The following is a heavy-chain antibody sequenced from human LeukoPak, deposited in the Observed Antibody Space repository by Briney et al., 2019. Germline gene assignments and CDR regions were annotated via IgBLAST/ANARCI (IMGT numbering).Heavy chain of an antibody. CDR3: ARGSAPRCSGSYADY. CDR1: GGSFSGYY. CDR2: INHSGST. V-gene: IGHV4-34*01. D-gene: IGHD1-26*01. J-gene: IGHJ4*02. Sequence: SETLSLTCAVYGGSFSGYYWSWIRQPPGKGLEWIGEINHSGSTNYNPSLKSRVTISVDTSKNQFSLKLSSVTAADTAVYYCARGSAPRCSGSYADYWGQGTLVTVSS.